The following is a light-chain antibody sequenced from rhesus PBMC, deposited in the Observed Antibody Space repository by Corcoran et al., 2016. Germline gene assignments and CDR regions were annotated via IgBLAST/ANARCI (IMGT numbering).Light chain of an antibody. Sequence: DIVMTQTPLSLPVTPGETASFSCRSSQRLLHRGGKTYLYWYLQRPGQSPQLFIYEVSNRASGVPDRFSGSGSGTIFTLKISRVEAEVVGVYYCMQGIQLPLTFGGGTKV. V-gene: IGKV2-104*02. CDR2: EVS. J-gene: IGKJ4*01. CDR1: QRLLHRGGKTY. CDR3: MQGIQLPLT.